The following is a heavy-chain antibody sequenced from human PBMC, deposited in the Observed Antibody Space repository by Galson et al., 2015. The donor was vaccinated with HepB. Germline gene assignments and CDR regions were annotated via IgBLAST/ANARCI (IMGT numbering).Heavy chain of an antibody. CDR1: GFTFSSYA. CDR3: ARDGDYGAKGVDAFDI. V-gene: IGHV3-30*04. Sequence: SLRLSCAASGFTFSSYAMHWVRQAPGKGLEWVAVISYDGSNKYYADSVKGRFTISRDNSKNTLYLQMNSLRAEDTAVYYCARDGDYGAKGVDAFDIWGQGTMVTVSS. CDR2: ISYDGSNK. D-gene: IGHD4-17*01. J-gene: IGHJ3*02.